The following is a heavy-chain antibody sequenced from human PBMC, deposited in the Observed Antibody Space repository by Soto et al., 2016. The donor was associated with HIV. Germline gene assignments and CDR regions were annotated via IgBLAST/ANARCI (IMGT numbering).Heavy chain of an antibody. CDR1: GFIFSNNG. Sequence: EVQLVESGGDLVQPGGSLRLSCTASGFIFSNNGMNWVRQAPGKGLEWISYISTSRNTIYYADSVRGRFTISRDNAKNSLYLQMNSLRVEDTAAYFCARLAAAGDYFDYWGQGTLVHRLL. D-gene: IGHD6-13*01. V-gene: IGHV3-48*04. CDR2: ISTSRNTI. J-gene: IGHJ4*02. CDR3: ARLAAAGDYFDY.